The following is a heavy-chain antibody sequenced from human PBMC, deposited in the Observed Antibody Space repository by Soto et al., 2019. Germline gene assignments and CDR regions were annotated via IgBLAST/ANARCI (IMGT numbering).Heavy chain of an antibody. J-gene: IGHJ6*02. CDR2: INSNNIYT. Sequence: GGSLRLSCAASGFTFSDYYMSWIRQAPGKGLEWVSYINSNNIYTNYADSVKGRFTISRDNAKNSLYLQMNSLRAQDTAVYYCGRDRASNGMDVWGQGTTVTVSS. CDR1: GFTFSDYY. V-gene: IGHV3-11*06. CDR3: GRDRASNGMDV.